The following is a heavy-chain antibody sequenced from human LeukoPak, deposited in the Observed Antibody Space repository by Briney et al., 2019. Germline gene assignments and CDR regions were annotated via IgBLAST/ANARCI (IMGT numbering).Heavy chain of an antibody. V-gene: IGHV3-23*01. CDR1: GFTFSTYA. CDR3: AKPIGTATRGGFDI. J-gene: IGHJ3*02. D-gene: IGHD2-8*02. CDR2: VSGNGDST. Sequence: PGGSLRLSCAVPGFTFSTYAMSWVRQAPGKGLEWVSAVSGNGDSTYYADSVKGRFTISRDNSKNTLYLQMNNLRAEDTAVYYCAKPIGTATRGGFDIWGQGTMVTVSS.